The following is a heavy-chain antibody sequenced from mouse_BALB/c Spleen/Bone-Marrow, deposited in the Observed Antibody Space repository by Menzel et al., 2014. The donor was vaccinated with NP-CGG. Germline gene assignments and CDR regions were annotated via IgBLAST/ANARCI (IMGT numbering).Heavy chain of an antibody. D-gene: IGHD1-1*01. Sequence: EVHLVESGGGLVKPGGSLKLSCAASGFTFSSYGMSWVRQTPDKRLELVATINSNGGSTYYPDSVKGRFTISRDNAKNTLYLQMSSLKSEDTAMYYCARERYYGNGRIFEYWGQGTTLTVSS. CDR2: INSNGGST. CDR3: ARERYYGNGRIFEY. V-gene: IGHV5-6-3*01. J-gene: IGHJ2*01. CDR1: GFTFSSYG.